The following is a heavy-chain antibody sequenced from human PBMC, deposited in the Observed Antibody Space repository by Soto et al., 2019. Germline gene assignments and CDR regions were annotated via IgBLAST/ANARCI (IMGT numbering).Heavy chain of an antibody. J-gene: IGHJ3*02. V-gene: IGHV2-5*02. CDR3: AHSLSPLYYDYIWGSYRIDAFDI. CDR1: GFSLSTSGVG. Sequence: QITLKESGPTLVKPTQTLTLTCTFSGFSLSTSGVGVGWIRQPPGKALEWLALIYWDDDKRYSPSLKSRLTVNKDTCKNAVVITMTNMDPVDTSTYYFAHSLSPLYYDYIWGSYRIDAFDIWGQGTMVTVSS. CDR2: IYWDDDK. D-gene: IGHD3-16*02.